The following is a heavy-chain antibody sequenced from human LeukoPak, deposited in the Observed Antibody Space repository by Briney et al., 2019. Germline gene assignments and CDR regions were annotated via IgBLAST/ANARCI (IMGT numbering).Heavy chain of an antibody. J-gene: IGHJ4*02. CDR2: ISYDGSNE. CDR1: GFTFSSYA. D-gene: IGHD3-22*01. V-gene: IGHV3-30*04. CDR3: AKASAMIVVVSKYFDY. Sequence: PGGSLRLSCAASGFTFSSYAMHWVRQAPGKGLEWVAVISYDGSNEYYADSVKGRFTISRDNSKNTLYLQMNSLRAEDTAVYYCAKASAMIVVVSKYFDYWGQGTLVTVSS.